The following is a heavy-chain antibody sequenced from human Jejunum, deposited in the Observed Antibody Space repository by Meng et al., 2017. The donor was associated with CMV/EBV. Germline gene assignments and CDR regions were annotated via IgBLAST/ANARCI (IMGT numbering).Heavy chain of an antibody. CDR1: GFAVSNNY. V-gene: IGHV3-53*01. CDR2: IYSADTT. CDR3: ARPHSSAWPWAFDI. Sequence: EEQLVESGGGWIQAGGSLRFGCAVPGFAVSNNYMSWVRQAPGKGLEWVSIIYSADTTYYADSVKGRFTISRDNSKNTLFLQMNSLRVEDTAVYYCARPHSSAWPWAFDIWDQGTMVTVSS. J-gene: IGHJ3*02. D-gene: IGHD6-19*01.